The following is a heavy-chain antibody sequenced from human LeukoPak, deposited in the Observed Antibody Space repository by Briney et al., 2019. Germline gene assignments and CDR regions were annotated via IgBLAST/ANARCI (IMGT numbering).Heavy chain of an antibody. CDR3: ARPSSSWSFHY. V-gene: IGHV5-51*01. J-gene: IGHJ4*02. Sequence: GESLKISCKDSGYSFATYWIGWVRQMPGKGLGWMGIIYPGDSDTKYSPSFQGQVTISADKSISTAYLQRSSLKASDTAMYYCARPSSSWSFHYWGQGTLVTVSS. D-gene: IGHD6-13*01. CDR2: IYPGDSDT. CDR1: GYSFATYW.